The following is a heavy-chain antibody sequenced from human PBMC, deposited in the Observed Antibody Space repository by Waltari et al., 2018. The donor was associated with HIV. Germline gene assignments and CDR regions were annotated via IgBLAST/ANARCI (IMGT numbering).Heavy chain of an antibody. CDR2: IYYSGTT. J-gene: IGHJ4*02. CDR1: GDSISSGSYY. CDR3: ARDGGITFGGVIVY. D-gene: IGHD3-16*02. V-gene: IGHV4-39*02. Sequence: QLQLQESGPGLVKPSETLSLTCTVSGDSISSGSYYWGWIRQPPGKGLEWIGSIYYSGTTYYNPSLKSRLTISVDTSKNQFSLKLSSVTAADTAVYYCARDGGITFGGVIVYWGQGTLVTVSS.